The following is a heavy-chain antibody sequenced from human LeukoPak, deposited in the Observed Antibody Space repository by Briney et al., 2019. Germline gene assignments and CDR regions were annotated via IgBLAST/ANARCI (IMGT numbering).Heavy chain of an antibody. CDR3: AKAISWELLYYFDY. D-gene: IGHD1-26*01. Sequence: PGGSLRLSCAASGFTFDDYAMHWVRQAPGKGLEWVSGISWNSGSIGYADSVKGRFTISRDNAKNSLYLQMNSLRAEDTALYYCAKAISWELLYYFDYWGQGTLDTVSS. CDR2: ISWNSGSI. V-gene: IGHV3-9*01. J-gene: IGHJ4*02. CDR1: GFTFDDYA.